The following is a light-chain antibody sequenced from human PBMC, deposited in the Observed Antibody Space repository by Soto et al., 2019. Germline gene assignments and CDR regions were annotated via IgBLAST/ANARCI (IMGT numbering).Light chain of an antibody. V-gene: IGLV2-14*01. CDR1: SGDIGSYNC. Sequence: SALTQPASVSGSPGQSITISCTGTSGDIGSYNCVSWYQQHPGKAPKLIIYEVTDRPSGVSNRFSGSKSGNTASLTISGLQAEDEAEYYCSSYTNINTRACVFGTGTKVTVL. CDR3: SSYTNINTRACV. CDR2: EVT. J-gene: IGLJ1*01.